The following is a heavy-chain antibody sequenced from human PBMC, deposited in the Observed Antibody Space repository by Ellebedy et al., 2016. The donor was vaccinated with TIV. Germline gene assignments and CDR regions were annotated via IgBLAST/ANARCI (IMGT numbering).Heavy chain of an antibody. CDR2: INGDGSHT. D-gene: IGHD2-8*01. Sequence: GESLKISCAASGYTFTSYWMHWVRQAPGKGLVWVSHINGDGSHTIYADSVKGRFTIPRDNAKNTLYLQMNSLRADDTAVYYCARDLYYGIDFWGQGTTVTVSS. CDR1: GYTFTSYW. V-gene: IGHV3-74*01. J-gene: IGHJ6*02. CDR3: ARDLYYGIDF.